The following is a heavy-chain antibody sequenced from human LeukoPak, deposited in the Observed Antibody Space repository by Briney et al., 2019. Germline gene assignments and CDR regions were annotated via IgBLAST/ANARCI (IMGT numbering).Heavy chain of an antibody. CDR3: ARSGVTMIRGVITELHYLDY. CDR2: IFWNDDK. V-gene: IGHV2-5*01. CDR1: GFSLSTRGVG. D-gene: IGHD3-10*01. Sequence: SGPTLVNSTQTLTLTCTFSGFSLSTRGVGVGWIRQPPGKALEGLTNIFWNDDKRYSPSLKNRLTITKDPSQNQVVLTMTNMDPVDTATYYCARSGVTMIRGVITELHYLDYWGQGTLVTVAS. J-gene: IGHJ4*02.